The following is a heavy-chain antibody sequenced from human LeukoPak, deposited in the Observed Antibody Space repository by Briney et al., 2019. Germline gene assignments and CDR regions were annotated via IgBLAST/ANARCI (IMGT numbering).Heavy chain of an antibody. CDR3: TKVTSTGSCYQSDY. Sequence: GGSLRLSCVASGFTLNNYGMTWVRQAPGRGLEWISGLRSGGGSPYYADSVKGRFTISRDNSKNTLFLQMNSLRAEDTATYYCTKVTSTGSCYQSDYWGQGTLVTVSS. D-gene: IGHD2-15*01. V-gene: IGHV3-23*01. CDR2: LRSGGGSP. J-gene: IGHJ4*02. CDR1: GFTLNNYG.